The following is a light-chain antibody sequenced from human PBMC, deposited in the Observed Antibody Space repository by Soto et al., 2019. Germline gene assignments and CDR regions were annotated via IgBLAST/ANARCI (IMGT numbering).Light chain of an antibody. CDR2: GAS. Sequence: EIVLTQSPGILSLSPGERATLSCRASLSVTSNYLAWYQQKPGQAPRLLIYGASSRATGIPDRFSGSGSGTDFTLTISRLEPEDFAVYYCQQYGSSPLTFGQGTRLEIK. J-gene: IGKJ5*01. CDR3: QQYGSSPLT. CDR1: LSVTSNY. V-gene: IGKV3-20*01.